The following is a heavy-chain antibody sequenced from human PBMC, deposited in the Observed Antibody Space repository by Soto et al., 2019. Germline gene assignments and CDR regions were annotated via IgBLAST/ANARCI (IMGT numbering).Heavy chain of an antibody. Sequence: EVQLLESGGALVQPGGSLRLSCAASGFTFSNHAMNWVRQAPGKGLEWFSTISDSGSTYYADSVKGRFTISRDNSKNTLYLQMNSLTAEDTAVYYCSRDPGGHYCTSTSCLYFFDHWGQGTLVIVSS. CDR1: GFTFSNHA. J-gene: IGHJ4*02. CDR3: SRDPGGHYCTSTSCLYFFDH. D-gene: IGHD2-2*01. CDR2: ISDSGST. V-gene: IGHV3-23*01.